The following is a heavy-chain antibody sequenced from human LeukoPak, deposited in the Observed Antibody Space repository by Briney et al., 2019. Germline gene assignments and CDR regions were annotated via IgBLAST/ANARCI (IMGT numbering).Heavy chain of an antibody. Sequence: GGSLRLSCAASGFTFSSYSMNWVRQAPGKGLEWVAVISYDGSNKYYADSVKGRFTISRDNSKNTLYLQMNSLRAEDTAVYYCAKDCGGDCYSFDYWGQGTLVTVSS. D-gene: IGHD2-21*02. CDR3: AKDCGGDCYSFDY. V-gene: IGHV3-30*18. CDR2: ISYDGSNK. CDR1: GFTFSSYS. J-gene: IGHJ4*02.